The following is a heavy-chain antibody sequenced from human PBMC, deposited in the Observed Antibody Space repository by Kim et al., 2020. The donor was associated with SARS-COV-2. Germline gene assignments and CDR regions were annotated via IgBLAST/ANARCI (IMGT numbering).Heavy chain of an antibody. D-gene: IGHD2-15*01. CDR2: IRSKANSYAT. Sequence: GGSLRLSCAASGFTFSGSAMHWVRQASGKGLEWVGRIRSKANSYATAYAASVKGRFTISREDSKNTAYLQMNSLKTEDTAVYYCTRQDCSGGSCYGAGTDYWGQGTLVTVSS. V-gene: IGHV3-73*01. CDR3: TRQDCSGGSCYGAGTDY. CDR1: GFTFSGSA. J-gene: IGHJ4*02.